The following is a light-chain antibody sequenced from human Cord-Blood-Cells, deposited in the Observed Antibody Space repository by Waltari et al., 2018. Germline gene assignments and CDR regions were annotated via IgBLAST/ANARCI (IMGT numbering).Light chain of an antibody. Sequence: SALPQPASVSGSPGQSITLPCTETSSDVGSYNLVSWYQQHPGKAPKLMFYEGSKRPSGVSNRFSGSKSGNTASLTISGLQAEDEADYYCCSYAGSSTWVFGGGTKLTVL. J-gene: IGLJ3*02. CDR2: EGS. V-gene: IGLV2-23*01. CDR3: CSYAGSSTWV. CDR1: SSDVGSYNL.